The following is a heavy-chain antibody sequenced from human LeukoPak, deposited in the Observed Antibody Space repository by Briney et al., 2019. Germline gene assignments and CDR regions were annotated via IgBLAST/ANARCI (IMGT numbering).Heavy chain of an antibody. V-gene: IGHV4-38-2*02. CDR1: GYSISNGYD. J-gene: IGHJ4*02. D-gene: IGHD6-19*01. CDR3: ARRHSSGWFYY. Sequence: KPSETLSLTCTVSGYSISNGYDWDWIRQPPGRGLEWIGNIYRSGSTSYNPSLKSRVTISVDTSKNQFSLKVNSVTAADTAVYYCARRHSSGWFYYWGQGTLVTVSS. CDR2: IYRSGST.